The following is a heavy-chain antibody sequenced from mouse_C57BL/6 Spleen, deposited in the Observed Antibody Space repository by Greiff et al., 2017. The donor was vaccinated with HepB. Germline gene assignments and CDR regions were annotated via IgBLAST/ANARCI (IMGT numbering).Heavy chain of an antibody. J-gene: IGHJ3*01. CDR1: GYAFSSYW. CDR3: ARTGDSSGPFAY. D-gene: IGHD3-2*02. Sequence: QVQLQQSGAELVKPGASVKISCKASGYAFSSYWMNWVKQRPGKGLEWIGQIYPGDGDTNYNGKFKGKATLTADKSSSTAYMQLSSLTSEDSAVYFCARTGDSSGPFAYWGQGTLVTVSA. V-gene: IGHV1-80*01. CDR2: IYPGDGDT.